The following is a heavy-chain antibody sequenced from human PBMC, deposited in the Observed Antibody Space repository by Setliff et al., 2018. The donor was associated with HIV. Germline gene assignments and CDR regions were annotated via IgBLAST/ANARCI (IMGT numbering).Heavy chain of an antibody. J-gene: IGHJ4*02. CDR3: VRQKKSSSWSPNDY. CDR2: INYSGST. D-gene: IGHD2-2*01. V-gene: IGHV4-39*07. Sequence: PSETLSLTCIVSGESISSKNYYWGWIRQPPGKGLEWIGSINYSGSTYYNPSLKSRVTISGDTSKNQFSLKMTSVTAADTAVFYCVRQKKSSSWSPNDYWGQGTLVTVSS. CDR1: GESISSKNYY.